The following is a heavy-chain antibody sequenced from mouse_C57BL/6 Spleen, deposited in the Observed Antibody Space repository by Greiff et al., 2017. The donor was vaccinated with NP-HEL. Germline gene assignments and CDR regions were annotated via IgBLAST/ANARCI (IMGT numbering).Heavy chain of an antibody. CDR1: GYSITSGYY. CDR2: ISYDGSN. J-gene: IGHJ4*01. D-gene: IGHD3-2*02. CDR3: ASELRLNAMDY. V-gene: IGHV3-6*01. Sequence: EVKLQESGPGLVKPSQSLSLTCSVTGYSITSGYYWNWIRQFPGNKLEWMGYISYDGSNNYNPSLKNRISITRDTSKNQFFLKLNSVTTEDTATYYCASELRLNAMDYWGQGTSVTVSS.